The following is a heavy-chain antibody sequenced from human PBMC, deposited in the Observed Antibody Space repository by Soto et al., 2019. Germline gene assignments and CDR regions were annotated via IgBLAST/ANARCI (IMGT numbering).Heavy chain of an antibody. Sequence: QVHLVQSGAEVKKPGASVKVSCKGSGYAFTTYGITWVRQAPGQGLEWMGWISAQNGNTNYAQKLQGRVTVTRDTSTSTAYRELRSLRSDDTAVYYCARGRYGDYWGQGALVTVSS. CDR2: ISAQNGNT. D-gene: IGHD1-1*01. CDR3: ARGRYGDY. V-gene: IGHV1-18*01. CDR1: GYAFTTYG. J-gene: IGHJ4*02.